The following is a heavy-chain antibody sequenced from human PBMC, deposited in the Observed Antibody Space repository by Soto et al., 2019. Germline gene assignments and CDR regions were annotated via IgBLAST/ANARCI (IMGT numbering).Heavy chain of an antibody. D-gene: IGHD3-10*01. Sequence: SGPTLVNPTQTLTLTCTFSGFSLSTSGVGVGWIRQPPGKALEWLALIYWNDDKRYSPSLKSRLTITKDTSKNQVVLTMTNMDPVDTATYYCAHKPPSMVRGVPYYSYYYGMDVWGQGTTVTVSS. CDR1: GFSLSTSGVG. V-gene: IGHV2-5*01. CDR2: IYWNDDK. J-gene: IGHJ6*02. CDR3: AHKPPSMVRGVPYYSYYYGMDV.